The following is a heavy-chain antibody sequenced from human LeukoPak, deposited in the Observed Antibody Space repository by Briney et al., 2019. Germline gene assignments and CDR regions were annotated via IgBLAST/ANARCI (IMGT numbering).Heavy chain of an antibody. CDR1: GFTFSSYS. CDR3: AGTKYIGAAIDY. Sequence: GGSLRLSCAASGFTFSSYSMHWVRQAPGKGLMWVSRPKSDGSSTGYAGSVKGRFTISRDYAKDTLYLQMNSLRVEDTAVYYCAGTKYIGAAIDYWGQGTLVTVSS. V-gene: IGHV3-74*01. D-gene: IGHD3-16*01. J-gene: IGHJ4*02. CDR2: PKSDGSST.